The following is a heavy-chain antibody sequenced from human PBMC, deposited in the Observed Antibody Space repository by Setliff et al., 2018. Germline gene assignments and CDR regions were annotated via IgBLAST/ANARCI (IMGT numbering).Heavy chain of an antibody. CDR3: ARGECNDNGCYRAPDY. CDR2: IIPIFGTA. Sequence: ASVKVSCKASGGTFSSYAISWVRQAPGQGLEWMGGIIPIFGTANYAQKFQGRVTITADESTSTAYMELSSLRSEDTAVYYCARGECNDNGCYRAPDYWGQGTLVTVSS. J-gene: IGHJ4*02. D-gene: IGHD2-15*01. CDR1: GGTFSSYA. V-gene: IGHV1-69*13.